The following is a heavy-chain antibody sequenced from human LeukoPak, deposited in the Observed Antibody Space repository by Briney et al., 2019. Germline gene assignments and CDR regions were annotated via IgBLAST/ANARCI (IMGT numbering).Heavy chain of an antibody. CDR3: ARWDYYDSRTFDI. V-gene: IGHV1-18*01. Sequence: ASVTVSCKASGYTFTSYGISWVRQAPGQGLEWMGWISIYNGKINYAQKFQGRVTMTTDTSTSTAYMELRSLRSDDTAVYYCARWDYYDSRTFDIWGQGTMVTVS. CDR1: GYTFTSYG. CDR2: ISIYNGKI. D-gene: IGHD3-22*01. J-gene: IGHJ3*02.